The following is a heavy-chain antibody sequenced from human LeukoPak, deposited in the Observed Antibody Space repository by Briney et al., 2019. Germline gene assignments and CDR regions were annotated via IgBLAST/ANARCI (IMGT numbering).Heavy chain of an antibody. J-gene: IGHJ4*02. Sequence: SETLSLACTVSGGSISSGDYYWSWIRQHPGKGLEWIGNIYYSGSTYYNPSLKSRVTISVDTSKSQFSLKLSSVTAADTAVYYCAREGYDSSYYYYLDYWGQGTLVTVSS. CDR3: AREGYDSSYYYYLDY. CDR1: GGSISSGDYY. D-gene: IGHD3-22*01. V-gene: IGHV4-31*03. CDR2: IYYSGST.